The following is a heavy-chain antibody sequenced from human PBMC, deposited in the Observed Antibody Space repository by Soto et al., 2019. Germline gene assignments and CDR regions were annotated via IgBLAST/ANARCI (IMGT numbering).Heavy chain of an antibody. J-gene: IGHJ4*02. V-gene: IGHV3-23*01. CDR3: AKVGPIWFGEFLFDY. Sequence: GGSLRLSCAASGFTFSSYAMSWVRQAPGKGLEWVSAISGSGGSTYYADSVKGRFTISRDNSKNTLYRQMNSLRAEDTAVYYCAKVGPIWFGEFLFDYWGQGTLVTVSS. CDR1: GFTFSSYA. D-gene: IGHD3-10*01. CDR2: ISGSGGST.